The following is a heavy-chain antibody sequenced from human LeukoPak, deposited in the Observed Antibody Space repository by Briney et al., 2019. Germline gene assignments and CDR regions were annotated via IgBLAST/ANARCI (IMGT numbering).Heavy chain of an antibody. CDR1: GGSFSGYY. CDR2: INDSGST. D-gene: IGHD4-17*01. Sequence: PSETLSLTCAVYGGSFSGYYWSWIRQPPGKGLEWIGEINDSGSTSYTPSLKNRVTISLDTSKNQFSPKLFSMTAADTAVYYCARARFEVYTVRSFYYGMDVWGQGTTVTVSS. J-gene: IGHJ6*02. CDR3: ARARFEVYTVRSFYYGMDV. V-gene: IGHV4-34*01.